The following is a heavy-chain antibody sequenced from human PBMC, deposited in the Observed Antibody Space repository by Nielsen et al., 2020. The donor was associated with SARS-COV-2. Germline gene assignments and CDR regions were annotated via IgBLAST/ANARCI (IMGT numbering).Heavy chain of an antibody. Sequence: LRLSCTVSGGSISSGGYYWSWIRQHPGKGLEWIGYIYYSGSTYYNPSLKSRVTISVDTSKNQFSLKLSSVTAADTAVYYCAAYSAERDGLFDYWGQGTLVTVSS. D-gene: IGHD1-1*01. CDR2: IYYSGST. CDR3: AAYSAERDGLFDY. CDR1: GGSISSGGYY. V-gene: IGHV4-31*03. J-gene: IGHJ4*02.